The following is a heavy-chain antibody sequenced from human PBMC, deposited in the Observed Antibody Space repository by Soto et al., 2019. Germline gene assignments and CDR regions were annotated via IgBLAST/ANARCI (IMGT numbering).Heavy chain of an antibody. Sequence: PSETLSLTCTVSGASITGSSYWSGIRQPAGKGLEWIGRFSLSGTTNYNPSLRSRVTMSADVSKNQFSLRLTSVTAADTALYYCARGMTPPGAPAWYYFDSWGQGXLVTVYS. V-gene: IGHV4-4*07. J-gene: IGHJ4*02. D-gene: IGHD2-8*02. CDR2: FSLSGTT. CDR1: GASITGSSY. CDR3: ARGMTPPGAPAWYYFDS.